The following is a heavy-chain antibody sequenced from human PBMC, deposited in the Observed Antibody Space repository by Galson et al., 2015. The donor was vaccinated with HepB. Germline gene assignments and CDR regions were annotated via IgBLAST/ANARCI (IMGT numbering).Heavy chain of an antibody. V-gene: IGHV1-3*01. CDR1: GYTFTSYP. J-gene: IGHJ4*02. D-gene: IGHD4-11*01. CDR3: ARGSHSNYEFDY. Sequence: SVKVSCKASGYTFTSYPMHWVRQAPGQRLEWMGWINAGNGNTKYSQKFQGRVTITTDTSASTAYMELSSLRSEDTAVYYCARGSHSNYEFDYWGQGTLVTVSS. CDR2: INAGNGNT.